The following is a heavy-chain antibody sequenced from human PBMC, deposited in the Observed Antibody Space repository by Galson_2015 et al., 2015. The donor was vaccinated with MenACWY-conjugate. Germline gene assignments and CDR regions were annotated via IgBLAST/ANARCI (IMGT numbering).Heavy chain of an antibody. Sequence: SLRLSCAASGFTFSSYGMHWVRQAPGKGLEWVAVISYDGSNKYYADSVKGRFTISRDNSKNTLYLQMNSLRAEDTAVYYCAKGGLGYSSVWYSNYYYYGMDVWGQGTTVTVSS. J-gene: IGHJ6*02. CDR1: GFTFSSYG. CDR3: AKGGLGYSSVWYSNYYYYGMDV. D-gene: IGHD6-19*01. CDR2: ISYDGSNK. V-gene: IGHV3-30*18.